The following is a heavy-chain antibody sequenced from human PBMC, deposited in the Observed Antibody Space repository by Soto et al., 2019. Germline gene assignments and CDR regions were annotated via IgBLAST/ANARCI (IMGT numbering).Heavy chain of an antibody. CDR2: INHSGST. D-gene: IGHD3-9*01. J-gene: IGHJ4*02. CDR3: AGAPVDILTGYSPEGRDY. V-gene: IGHV4-34*01. CDR1: GGSFSGYY. Sequence: QVQLQQWGAGLLKPSETLSLTCAVYGGSFSGYYWSWIRQPPGKGLEWIGEINHSGSTNYNPSLKSRVTISVDTSKNQFSLRLSSVTAADTAVYYCAGAPVDILTGYSPEGRDYWGQGTLVTVSS.